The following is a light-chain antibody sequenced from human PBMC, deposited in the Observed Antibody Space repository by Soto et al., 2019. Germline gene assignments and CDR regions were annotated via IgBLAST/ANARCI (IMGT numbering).Light chain of an antibody. Sequence: EIVMTQSPATLSVSPGERATLSCRASQIVSSNLAWYQQKPGQAPRLLMYGASTRATGFPVRFSGSGSGTEFTLTISSLQSEDFAVYYCQQYNDWRTFGQGTKV. J-gene: IGKJ1*01. CDR3: QQYNDWRT. CDR1: QIVSSN. V-gene: IGKV3-15*01. CDR2: GAS.